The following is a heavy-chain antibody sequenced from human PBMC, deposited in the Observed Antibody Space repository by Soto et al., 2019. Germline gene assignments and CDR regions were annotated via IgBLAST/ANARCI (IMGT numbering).Heavy chain of an antibody. V-gene: IGHV1-18*01. Sequence: QVQLVQSGAEVKKPGASVKVSCKASGYTFTSYGISWVRQAPGQGLEWMGWISAYNGNTNYAQKLQGRVTMTTDTSTSTAYMELRSLRSDDTAVYYCARDSPPGPAAAGTSWAYYYYYGMDVWGQGTTVTVSS. J-gene: IGHJ6*02. CDR3: ARDSPPGPAAAGTSWAYYYYYGMDV. CDR2: ISAYNGNT. CDR1: GYTFTSYG. D-gene: IGHD6-13*01.